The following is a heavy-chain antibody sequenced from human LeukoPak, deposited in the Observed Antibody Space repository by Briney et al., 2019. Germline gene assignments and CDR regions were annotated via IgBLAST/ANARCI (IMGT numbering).Heavy chain of an antibody. J-gene: IGHJ4*02. D-gene: IGHD2-2*01. V-gene: IGHV4-59*01. CDR3: ARGDVVVLPAASLYLDY. Sequence: SETLSLTCTVSGGSISGYYWSWIRQPPGKGLEWIGFIYYTGSTNYNPSLKSRVTISVDTSKNQFSLKLSSVTAADTAVYYCARGDVVVLPAASLYLDYWDRETLVTVSS. CDR2: IYYTGST. CDR1: GGSISGYY.